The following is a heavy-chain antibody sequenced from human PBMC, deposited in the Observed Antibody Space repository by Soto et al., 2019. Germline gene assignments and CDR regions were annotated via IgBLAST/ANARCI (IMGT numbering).Heavy chain of an antibody. D-gene: IGHD1-1*01. V-gene: IGHV4-30-4*01. CDR3: AREETGNDALDI. CDR1: GGSISSGDYY. CDR2: IYYSGST. Sequence: SETLSLTCTVSGGSISSGDYYWSWIRQPPGKGLEWIGYIYYSGSTYYKPSLRSRVTISLDTSKNQFSLNLRSVTDADTAIYYCAREETGNDALDIWGQGTLVTVSS. J-gene: IGHJ3*02.